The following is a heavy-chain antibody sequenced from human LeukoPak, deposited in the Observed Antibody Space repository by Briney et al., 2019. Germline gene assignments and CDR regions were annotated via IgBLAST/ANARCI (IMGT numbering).Heavy chain of an antibody. Sequence: SSETLSLTYTVSGGSISCYYWSWIRQPAGKGLEWIGRIYTSGSTNYNPSLKSRVTMSVDTSKNQFSLKLSSVTAADTAVYYCARESWDYGSGSLVVASYYFDYWGQGTLVTVSS. CDR1: GGSISCYY. J-gene: IGHJ4*02. V-gene: IGHV4-4*07. CDR2: IYTSGST. D-gene: IGHD3-10*01. CDR3: ARESWDYGSGSLVVASYYFDY.